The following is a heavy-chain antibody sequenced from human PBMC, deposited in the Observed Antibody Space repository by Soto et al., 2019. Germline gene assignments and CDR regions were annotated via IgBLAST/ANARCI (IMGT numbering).Heavy chain of an antibody. CDR3: ARGGSRDWPVALHV. CDR2: IKHSGSS. D-gene: IGHD6-19*01. CDR1: AGSFSHYY. V-gene: IGHV4-34*01. J-gene: IGHJ3*01. Sequence: PSETLSLTCAVYAGSFSHYYWNWIRQSPGKGLEWIGKIKHSGSSNYNPSLRSRVSISVDMSKNQFSLRLTSVTAADTAVYYCARGGSRDWPVALHVWGQGRMVTLS.